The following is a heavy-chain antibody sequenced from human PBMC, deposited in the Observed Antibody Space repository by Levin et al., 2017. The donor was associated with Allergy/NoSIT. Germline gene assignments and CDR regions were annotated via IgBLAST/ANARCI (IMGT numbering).Heavy chain of an antibody. CDR1: GGSFSGYY. CDR3: AGDPNYYYYAMDV. CDR2: INHSGRT. D-gene: IGHD2-21*02. V-gene: IGHV4-34*01. Sequence: SETLSLTCGVYGGSFSGYYWGWIRQPPGKGLEWIGEINHSGRTDYNPSLKRRVTISVDTSKNQFSLRLSSVTAADTAVYYCAGDPNYYYYAMDVWGQGTSVTVSS. J-gene: IGHJ6*02.